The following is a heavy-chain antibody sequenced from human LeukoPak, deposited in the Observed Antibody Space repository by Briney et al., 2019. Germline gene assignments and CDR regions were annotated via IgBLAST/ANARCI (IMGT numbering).Heavy chain of an antibody. J-gene: IGHJ4*02. Sequence: GESLKISCKGSGYSFTSYWIGWVRQMPGKGLEWMGIIYPGDSDTRYSPSFQGQVTISADKSISTAYLQWGSLKASDTAMYYCARTHMVRGVIDSFDYWGQGTLVTVSS. D-gene: IGHD3-10*01. CDR2: IYPGDSDT. CDR3: ARTHMVRGVIDSFDY. CDR1: GYSFTSYW. V-gene: IGHV5-51*01.